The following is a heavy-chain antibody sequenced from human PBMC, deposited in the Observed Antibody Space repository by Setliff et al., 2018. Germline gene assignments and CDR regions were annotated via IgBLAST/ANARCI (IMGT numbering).Heavy chain of an antibody. V-gene: IGHV3-48*04. CDR2: ISSSSSTI. D-gene: IGHD2-2*01. J-gene: IGHJ4*02. CDR3: ARAHSSTLSVHDY. Sequence: GGSLRLSCAASGFTFSSYSMNWVRQAPGKGLEWVLYISSSSSTIYYAGSVKGRFTISRDDAKNTLYLQRNSLRAEDTAVYYCARAHSSTLSVHDYWGQGTLVTVSS. CDR1: GFTFSSYS.